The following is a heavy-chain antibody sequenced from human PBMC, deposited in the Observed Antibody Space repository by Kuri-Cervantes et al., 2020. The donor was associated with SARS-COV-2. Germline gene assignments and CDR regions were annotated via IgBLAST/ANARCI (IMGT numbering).Heavy chain of an antibody. D-gene: IGHD2-21*01. CDR2: INDKSNYI. Sequence: GESLKISCAASGFTFSTHSMNWIRQAPGKGLEWASSINDKSNYIYYADSVKGRFTISRDNTRNSLYLQMSSLRAEDTAVYYCATFPGVAAPGDYWGQGTLVTVSS. CDR3: ATFPGVAAPGDY. CDR1: GFTFSTHS. J-gene: IGHJ4*02. V-gene: IGHV3-21*01.